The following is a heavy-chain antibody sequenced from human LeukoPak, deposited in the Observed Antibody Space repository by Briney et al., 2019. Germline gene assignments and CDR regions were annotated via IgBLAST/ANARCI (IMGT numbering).Heavy chain of an antibody. D-gene: IGHD3-10*02. J-gene: IGHJ6*04. CDR1: GITFRSYD. CDR2: ISTTGNYI. V-gene: IGHV3-21*01. Sequence: PGGSLRLSCAASGITFRSYDMHWVRQTPGKGLEWVSSISTTGNYIYYADSVKGRFTISRDNAKNSLYLQMNSLGAEDTAVYYCAELGITMIGGVWGKGTTVTISS. CDR3: AELGITMIGGV.